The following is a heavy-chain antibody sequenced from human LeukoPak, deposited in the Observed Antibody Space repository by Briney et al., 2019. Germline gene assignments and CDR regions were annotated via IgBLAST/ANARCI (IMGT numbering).Heavy chain of an antibody. CDR3: AKTQARVV. J-gene: IGHJ6*03. V-gene: IGHV4-39*01. CDR2: IYYSGST. Sequence: SETLSLTCTVSGGSISSSSYYWGWIRQPPGKGLEWIGSIYYSGSTFYNPSLKSRVTISVDTSKNQFSLKLSSVTATDTAVYYCAKTQARVVWGKGTTVTVSS. CDR1: GGSISSSSYY. D-gene: IGHD6-6*01.